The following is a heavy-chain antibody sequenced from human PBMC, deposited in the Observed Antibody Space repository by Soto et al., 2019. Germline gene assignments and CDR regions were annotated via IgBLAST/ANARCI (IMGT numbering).Heavy chain of an antibody. J-gene: IGHJ6*03. V-gene: IGHV3-21*01. D-gene: IGHD6-25*01. CDR2: ISSSSSYI. CDR3: ARSPQTSAGLHYYYYMDV. CDR1: GFTFSSYS. Sequence: PGGSLRLSCAASGFTFSSYSMNWVRQAPGKGLEWVSSISSSSSYIYYADSVKGRFTISRDNAKNSLYLQMNSLRAEDTAVYYCARSPQTSAGLHYYYYMDVWGKGTTVTVSS.